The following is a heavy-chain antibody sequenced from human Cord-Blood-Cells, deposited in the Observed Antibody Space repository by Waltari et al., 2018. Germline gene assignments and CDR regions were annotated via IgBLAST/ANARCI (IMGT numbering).Heavy chain of an antibody. V-gene: IGHV1-3*01. CDR2: INAGNGNT. J-gene: IGHJ2*01. CDR3: ARAQSVPFYWYFDL. Sequence: QVQLVQSGAEVKKPGASVKVSCKASGYTFTSYAMHWVRQAPRQRLEWMGWINAGNGNTKYSQKFQGRVTITRDTSASTAYMELSSLRSEDTAVYYCARAQSVPFYWYFDLWGRGTLVTVSS. CDR1: GYTFTSYA.